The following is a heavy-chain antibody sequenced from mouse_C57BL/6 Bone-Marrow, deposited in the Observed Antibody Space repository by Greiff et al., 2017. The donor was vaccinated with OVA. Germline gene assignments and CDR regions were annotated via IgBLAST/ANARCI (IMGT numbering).Heavy chain of an antibody. Sequence: EVMLVESGPGLAKPSQTLSLTCSVTGYSITSDYWNWIRKFPGNKLEYMGYISYSGSTYYNPSLKSRISITRDTSKNQYYLQLNSVTTEDTATYYCARFRYYGSSYGYFDVWGTGTTVTVSS. CDR1: GYSITSDY. CDR3: ARFRYYGSSYGYFDV. CDR2: ISYSGST. J-gene: IGHJ1*03. D-gene: IGHD1-1*01. V-gene: IGHV3-8*01.